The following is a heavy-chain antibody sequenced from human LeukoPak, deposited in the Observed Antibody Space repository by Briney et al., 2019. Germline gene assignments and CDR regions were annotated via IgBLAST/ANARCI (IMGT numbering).Heavy chain of an antibody. CDR2: INSDGKTT. D-gene: IGHD3-10*01. Sequence: GGSLRLSCAASGFTFSSYWMYWVRQAPGKGLVWVSRINSDGKTTNYADSVKGRFTISRDDAKNTLYLQMNSLRAEDTAVYYCARDITLTRGGRSDYWGQGTLVTVSA. V-gene: IGHV3-74*01. J-gene: IGHJ4*02. CDR3: ARDITLTRGGRSDY. CDR1: GFTFSSYW.